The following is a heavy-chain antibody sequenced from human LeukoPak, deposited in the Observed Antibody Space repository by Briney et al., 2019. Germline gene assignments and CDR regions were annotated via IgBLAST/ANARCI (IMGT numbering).Heavy chain of an antibody. V-gene: IGHV4-39*07. CDR2: IYYSGGT. CDR3: AREREGPYGYLDY. J-gene: IGHJ4*02. CDR1: GGSITSSSYY. D-gene: IGHD4-17*01. Sequence: SETLSLTCTVSGGSITSSSYYWGWIRQPPGKGLEWIGIIYYSGGTYYNPSLKSRVTISVDTSKNQFSLRLSSVTAADTAVYYCAREREGPYGYLDYWGQGTLVTVSS.